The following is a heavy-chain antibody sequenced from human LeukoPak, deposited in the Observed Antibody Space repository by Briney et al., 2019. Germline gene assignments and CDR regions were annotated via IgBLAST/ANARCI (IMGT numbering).Heavy chain of an antibody. J-gene: IGHJ6*03. CDR3: ARQISDYYYYYMDV. D-gene: IGHD2/OR15-2a*01. V-gene: IGHV4-39*01. Sequence: PSETLSLTCTVSGGSISTSAFYWGWIRQPPGKGLEWIGSIYDSGNEFYNPSLKSRVTISADTSKNQFSLKLNSVTAADTAKYYCARQISDYYYYYMDVWGEGITVTVSS. CDR1: GGSISTSAFY. CDR2: IYDSGNE.